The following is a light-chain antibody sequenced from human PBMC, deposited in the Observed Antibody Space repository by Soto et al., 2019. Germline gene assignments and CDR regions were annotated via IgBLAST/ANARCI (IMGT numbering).Light chain of an antibody. V-gene: IGKV3-20*01. CDR3: QQYGSSPPLT. Sequence: EFVLTQSPGTLSLSPGERATLSCRASQSVSSSYLAWYQQKPGQAPRILIYGASTRATGIPDRFSGSGSGTDFTLTISRLLPEDFEQYYCQQYGSSPPLTFGGGTKVEIK. CDR1: QSVSSSY. J-gene: IGKJ4*01. CDR2: GAS.